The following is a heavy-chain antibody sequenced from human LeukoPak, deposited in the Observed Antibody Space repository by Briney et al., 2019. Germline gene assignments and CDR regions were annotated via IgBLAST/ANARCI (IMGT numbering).Heavy chain of an antibody. CDR2: IKQDGSQE. J-gene: IGHJ4*02. V-gene: IGHV3-7*01. CDR3: ARGVPYDSWSGPHYSDY. CDR1: GFTFSSHW. Sequence: PGGSLRLSCAASGFTFSSHWMHWVRQAPGKGLEWVAHIKQDGSQEYYVDSVKGRFTISRDSAKNSLYLQMNSLRAEDTAVYYCARGVPYDSWSGPHYSDYWGQGTLVTVSS. D-gene: IGHD3-3*01.